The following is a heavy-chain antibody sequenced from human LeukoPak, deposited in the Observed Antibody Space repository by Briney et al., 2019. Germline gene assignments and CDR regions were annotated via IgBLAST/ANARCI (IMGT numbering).Heavy chain of an antibody. V-gene: IGHV3-21*01. CDR1: GFTFSSYS. CDR3: ARAMISGSVYYYYGMDV. J-gene: IGHJ6*02. D-gene: IGHD3-16*01. Sequence: GGSLRLSCAASGFTFSSYSMNWVRQAPGKGLEWVSSISSSSSYIYYADSAKGRFTISRDNAKNSLYLQMNSLRAEDTAVYYCARAMISGSVYYYYGMDVWGQGTTVTVSS. CDR2: ISSSSSYI.